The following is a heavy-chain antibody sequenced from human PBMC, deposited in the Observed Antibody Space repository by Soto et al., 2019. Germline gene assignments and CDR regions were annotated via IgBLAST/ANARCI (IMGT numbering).Heavy chain of an antibody. Sequence: PWETLSLTYTVSGASISNLFWPWIRQPAGKGLDWIGRISTSGTTNYNPSLKSRVTMSVDTSKNHFSLNLSSVTAADTAVYYCAREAGPDRWFDPWGQGALVTVSS. D-gene: IGHD6-19*01. V-gene: IGHV4-4*07. CDR2: ISTSGTT. CDR3: AREAGPDRWFDP. CDR1: GASISNLF. J-gene: IGHJ5*02.